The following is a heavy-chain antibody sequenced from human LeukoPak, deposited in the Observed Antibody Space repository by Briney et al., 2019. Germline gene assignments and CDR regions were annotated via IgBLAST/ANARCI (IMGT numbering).Heavy chain of an antibody. CDR3: ARRSGYIEEFDY. Sequence: GESLKISCKGPGFSFTSYWNGWVPQMPGKGVGGMGSIYPGDSDTRYSPSFQGQVTISADKSISTAYLQWSSLKASDTAMYYCARRSGYIEEFDYWGQGTLVTVSS. V-gene: IGHV5-51*01. J-gene: IGHJ4*02. CDR2: IYPGDSDT. CDR1: GFSFTSYW. D-gene: IGHD3-22*01.